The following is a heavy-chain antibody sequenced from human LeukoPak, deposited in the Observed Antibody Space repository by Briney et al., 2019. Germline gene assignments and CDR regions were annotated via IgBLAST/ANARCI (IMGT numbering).Heavy chain of an antibody. Sequence: PGGSLRLSCAASGFTFSSYGMHWVRQAPGKGLEWVAFIRYDGSNKYYADSVKGRFTISRDNSKNTLYLQMNSLRAEDTAVYYCAKDKGLWFGELGYFDYWGQGTLVTVSS. V-gene: IGHV3-30*02. CDR1: GFTFSSYG. CDR2: IRYDGSNK. J-gene: IGHJ4*02. CDR3: AKDKGLWFGELGYFDY. D-gene: IGHD3-10*01.